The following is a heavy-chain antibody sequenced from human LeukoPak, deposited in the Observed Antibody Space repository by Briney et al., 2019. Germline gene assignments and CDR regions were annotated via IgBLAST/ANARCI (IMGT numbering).Heavy chain of an antibody. Sequence: TLSXTCXVSGGSISSYYWSWIRQPPGKGLEWIGYIYYSGSTNYNPSLKSRVTISVDTSKNQFSLKLSSVTAADTAVYYCARTYCGGDCYSQAEYFQHWGQGTLVTVSS. CDR2: IYYSGST. V-gene: IGHV4-59*01. D-gene: IGHD2-21*02. J-gene: IGHJ1*01. CDR3: ARTYCGGDCYSQAEYFQH. CDR1: GGSISSYY.